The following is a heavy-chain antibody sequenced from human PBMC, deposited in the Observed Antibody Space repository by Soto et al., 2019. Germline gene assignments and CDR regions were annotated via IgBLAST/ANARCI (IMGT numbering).Heavy chain of an antibody. D-gene: IGHD2-15*01. V-gene: IGHV3-72*01. CDR3: ARLLGYCSGGSCDDAFDI. Sequence: PGGSLRLSCAASGFTFSDHYMDWVRQAPGKGLEWVGRTRNKANSYTTEYAASVKGRFTISRDDSKNSLYLQMNSLKTEDTAVYYCARLLGYCSGGSCDDAFDIWGQGTMVTVSS. CDR2: TRNKANSYTT. J-gene: IGHJ3*02. CDR1: GFTFSDHY.